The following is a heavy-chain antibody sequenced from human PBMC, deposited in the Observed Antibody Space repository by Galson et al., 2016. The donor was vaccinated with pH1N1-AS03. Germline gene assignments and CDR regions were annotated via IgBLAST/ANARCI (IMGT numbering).Heavy chain of an antibody. J-gene: IGHJ4*02. V-gene: IGHV4-38-2*01. CDR1: GYSISSGYY. Sequence: LSLTCAVSGYSISSGYYWGWIRQPPGKGLEWIGSIYHSGSTYYNPSLMSRVTISVDTSKNRFSLKVTSVTAADTAVYYCARVGKYFDFWSGYSDFDYWGQGTLVTASS. CDR2: IYHSGST. D-gene: IGHD3-3*01. CDR3: ARVGKYFDFWSGYSDFDY.